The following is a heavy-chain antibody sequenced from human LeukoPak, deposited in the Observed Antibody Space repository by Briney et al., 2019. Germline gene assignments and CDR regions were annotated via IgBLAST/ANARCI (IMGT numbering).Heavy chain of an antibody. V-gene: IGHV3-30*18. J-gene: IGHJ4*02. CDR1: GFTFSSYG. Sequence: PGGSLRLSCAASGFTFSSYGMHWVRQAPGKGLEWVAVISYDGSNKYYADSVKGRFTISRDNSKNTLYLQVNSLRAEDTAVCYCAKDYYVWGSYRYKKGGVLFDYWGQGTLVTVSS. D-gene: IGHD3-16*02. CDR3: AKDYYVWGSYRYKKGGVLFDY. CDR2: ISYDGSNK.